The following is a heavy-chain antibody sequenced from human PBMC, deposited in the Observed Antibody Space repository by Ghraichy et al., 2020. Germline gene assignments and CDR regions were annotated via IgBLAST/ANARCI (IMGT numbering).Heavy chain of an antibody. J-gene: IGHJ4*02. D-gene: IGHD6-13*01. Sequence: GGSLRLSCAASGFTLSTYNMNWVRQAPGKGLEWVSLISSSSSYIYYADSVKGRFTISRDNAKNSLYLQMNSLRAEDTAVYYCARLYSSSWYSPLDYWGQGTLVTVSS. CDR1: GFTLSTYN. CDR2: ISSSSSYI. V-gene: IGHV3-21*01. CDR3: ARLYSSSWYSPLDY.